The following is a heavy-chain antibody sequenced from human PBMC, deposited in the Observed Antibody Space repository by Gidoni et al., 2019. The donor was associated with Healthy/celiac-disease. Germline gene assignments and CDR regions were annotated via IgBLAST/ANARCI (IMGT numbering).Heavy chain of an antibody. D-gene: IGHD4-17*01. CDR3: AREGYGDYYFDD. J-gene: IGHJ4*02. CDR1: GFTFSSYW. CDR2: INSDGSST. V-gene: IGHV3-74*01. Sequence: EVQLVESGGGLVQPGGSLRLSCAASGFTFSSYWMHWVRQAPGKGLVCVSRINSDGSSTSYADSVKGRFTISRDNDKNTLYLQMNSLRAEDTAVYYCAREGYGDYYFDDWGQGTLVTVSS.